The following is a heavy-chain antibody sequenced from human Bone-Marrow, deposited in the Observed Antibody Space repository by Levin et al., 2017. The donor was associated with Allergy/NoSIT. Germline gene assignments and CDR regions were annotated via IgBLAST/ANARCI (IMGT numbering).Heavy chain of an antibody. J-gene: IGHJ3*02. CDR2: IYHSGST. Sequence: PGGSLRLSCAVSGGSISSSNWWSWVRQPPGKGLEWIGEIYHSGSTNYNPSLKSRVTISVDKSKNQFSLKLSSVTAADTAVYYCPKIWVGDQDAFDIWGQGTMVTVSS. D-gene: IGHD3-10*01. V-gene: IGHV4-4*02. CDR3: PKIWVGDQDAFDI. CDR1: GGSISSSNW.